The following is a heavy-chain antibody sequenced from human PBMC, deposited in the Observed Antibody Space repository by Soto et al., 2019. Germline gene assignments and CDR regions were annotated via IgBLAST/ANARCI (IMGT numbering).Heavy chain of an antibody. CDR2: IIPIFGTA. CDR3: ASAIRGYSYAQYYFDY. CDR1: GGTFSSYA. Sequence: GASVKVSCKASGGTFSSYAISWVRQAPGQGLEWMGGIIPIFGTANYAQKFQGRVTITADKSTSTAYMELSSLRSEDTAVYYCASAIRGYSYAQYYFDYWGQGTLVTVSS. V-gene: IGHV1-69*06. J-gene: IGHJ4*02. D-gene: IGHD5-18*01.